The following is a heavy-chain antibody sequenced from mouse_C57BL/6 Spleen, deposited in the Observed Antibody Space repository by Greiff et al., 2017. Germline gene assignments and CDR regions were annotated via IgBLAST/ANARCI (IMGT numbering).Heavy chain of an antibody. D-gene: IGHD3-1*01. J-gene: IGHJ4*01. CDR2: IDPSDSET. CDR1: GYTFTSYW. CDR3: ARRAGSNYYAMDY. V-gene: IGHV1-52*01. Sequence: VQLQQPGAGLVRPGSSVKLSCKASGYTFTSYWMHWVKQRPIQGLQWIGNIDPSDSETHYNQKFKDKATLTVDKSSSTAYMQLSSLTSEDSAVYYCARRAGSNYYAMDYWGQGTSVTVSS.